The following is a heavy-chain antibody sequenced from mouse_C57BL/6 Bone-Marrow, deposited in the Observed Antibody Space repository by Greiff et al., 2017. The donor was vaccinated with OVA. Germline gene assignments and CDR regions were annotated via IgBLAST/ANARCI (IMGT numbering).Heavy chain of an antibody. Sequence: VQLKQSGPELVKPGASVKIPCKASGYTFTDYNMDWVKQSHGKSLEWIGDINPNNGGTIYNQKFKGKATLTVDKSSSTAYMELRSLTSEDTAVYYCARRRDSSGYWFAYWGQGTLVTVSA. J-gene: IGHJ3*01. CDR2: INPNNGGT. D-gene: IGHD3-2*02. CDR3: ARRRDSSGYWFAY. CDR1: GYTFTDYN. V-gene: IGHV1-18*01.